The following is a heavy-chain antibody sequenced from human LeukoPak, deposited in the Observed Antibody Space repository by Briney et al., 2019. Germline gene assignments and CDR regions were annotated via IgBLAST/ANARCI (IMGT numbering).Heavy chain of an antibody. Sequence: GGSLRLSCAVSGFTVSNNYMSWVRQAPGKGLEWVSVIYSDGSTYYADSVTGRFTVSRDNSKNTLYLQMNSLRVEDTAVYYCARARLGYSYVLDYWGQGTLVTVSP. V-gene: IGHV3-66*01. CDR1: GFTVSNNY. CDR2: IYSDGST. CDR3: ARARLGYSYVLDY. J-gene: IGHJ4*02. D-gene: IGHD5-18*01.